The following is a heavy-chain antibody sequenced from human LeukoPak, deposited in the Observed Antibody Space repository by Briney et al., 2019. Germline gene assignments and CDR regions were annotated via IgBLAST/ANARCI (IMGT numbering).Heavy chain of an antibody. D-gene: IGHD4-17*01. CDR1: GGTFSSYA. CDR3: ARDLYGDYVSYYYYGMDV. V-gene: IGHV1-69*13. Sequence: GASVKVSCTASGGTFSSYAVSWVRQAPGQGLEWMGGIIPIFGTANYAQKFQGRVTITADESTSTAYMELSSLRSEDTAVYYCARDLYGDYVSYYYYGMDVWGQGTTVTVSS. J-gene: IGHJ6*02. CDR2: IIPIFGTA.